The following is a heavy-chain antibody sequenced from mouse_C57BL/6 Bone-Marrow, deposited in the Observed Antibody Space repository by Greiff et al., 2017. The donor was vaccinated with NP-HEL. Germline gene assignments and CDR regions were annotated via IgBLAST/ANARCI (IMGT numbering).Heavy chain of an antibody. CDR2: IYPRSGNT. CDR3: ARGSYYSNLAWFAY. V-gene: IGHV1-81*01. CDR1: GYTFTSYG. D-gene: IGHD2-5*01. J-gene: IGHJ3*01. Sequence: VQLQQSGAELARPGASVKLSCKASGYTFTSYGISWVKQSTGPGLEWIGEIYPRSGNTYYNEKFKGKATLTADKSSSTAYMELRSLTSEDSAVYFCARGSYYSNLAWFAYWGQGTLVTVSA.